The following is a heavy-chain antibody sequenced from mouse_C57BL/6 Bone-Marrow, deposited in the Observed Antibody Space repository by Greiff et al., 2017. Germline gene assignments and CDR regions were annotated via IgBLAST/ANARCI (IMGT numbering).Heavy chain of an antibody. Sequence: QVQLQQPGAELVRPGSSVKLSCKASGYTFTSYWMHWVKQRPIQGLEWIGNIDPSDSETHYNQKFKDKATLTVDKSSSTAYMQLSSLTSEDSAVYYGARGYGISYEFAYWGQGTLVTVSA. CDR3: ARGYGISYEFAY. D-gene: IGHD1-1*01. J-gene: IGHJ3*01. V-gene: IGHV1-52*01. CDR1: GYTFTSYW. CDR2: IDPSDSET.